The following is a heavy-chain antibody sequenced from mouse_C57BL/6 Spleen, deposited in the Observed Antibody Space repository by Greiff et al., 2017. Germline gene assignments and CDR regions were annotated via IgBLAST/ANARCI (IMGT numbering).Heavy chain of an antibody. D-gene: IGHD2-2*01. V-gene: IGHV1-80*01. CDR3: ARSGSTMVTTWVDY. CDR1: GYAFSSYW. J-gene: IGHJ4*01. CDR2: IYPGDGDT. Sequence: QVQLQQSGAELVKPGASVKISCKASGYAFSSYWMNWVKQRPGKGLEWIGQIYPGDGDTNYNGKFKGKATLTADQSSSTAYMQLSSLTSEDSAVYFCARSGSTMVTTWVDYWGQGTSVTVSS.